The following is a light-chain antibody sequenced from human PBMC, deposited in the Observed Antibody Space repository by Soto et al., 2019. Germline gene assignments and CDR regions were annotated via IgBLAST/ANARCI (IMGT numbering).Light chain of an antibody. CDR3: QQYDTSPPLYT. J-gene: IGKJ2*01. V-gene: IGKV3-20*01. CDR1: QSVDSTY. Sequence: EIVLTQSPGTLSLSPGERATLSCRASQSVDSTYLAWYQQKPGQAPRLLIYATSSRAAGVPDRFTGSGSGTDFTLTITRVEPEDFAVYYCQQYDTSPPLYTFGQGTKLDI. CDR2: ATS.